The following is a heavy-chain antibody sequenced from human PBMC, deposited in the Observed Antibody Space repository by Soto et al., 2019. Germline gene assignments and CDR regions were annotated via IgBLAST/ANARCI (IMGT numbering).Heavy chain of an antibody. V-gene: IGHV3-48*01. CDR3: ARGSRRFLEWLLCCY. D-gene: IGHD3-3*01. CDR2: ISSSSSTI. CDR1: GFTFSSYS. J-gene: IGHJ4*02. Sequence: GGSLRLSCAASGFTFSSYSMNWVRQAPGKGLEWVSYISSSSSTIYYADSVKGRFTISRDNAKNSLYLQMNSLRAEDTAVYYCARGSRRFLEWLLCCYWGQGTLVTVSS.